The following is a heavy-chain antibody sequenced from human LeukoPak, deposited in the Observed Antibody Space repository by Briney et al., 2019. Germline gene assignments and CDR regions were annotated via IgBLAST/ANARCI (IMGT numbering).Heavy chain of an antibody. D-gene: IGHD6-6*01. CDR2: ISSGSSSI. Sequence: GGSLRLSCAASGFTFSSYEMNWVRQAPGKGLEWVSYISSGSSSIFYADSVKGRFTISRDNAKNSLYLQMNSLRVEDTAIYYCARGGIAARFAYWGQGTLVTVSS. V-gene: IGHV3-48*03. CDR1: GFTFSSYE. CDR3: ARGGIAARFAY. J-gene: IGHJ4*02.